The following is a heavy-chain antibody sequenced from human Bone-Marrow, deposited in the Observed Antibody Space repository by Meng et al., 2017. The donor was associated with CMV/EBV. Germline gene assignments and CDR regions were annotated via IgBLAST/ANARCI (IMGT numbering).Heavy chain of an antibody. CDR2: ISSSSSYI. V-gene: IGHV3-21*04. CDR1: GCTFSSYS. J-gene: IGHJ6*02. D-gene: IGHD2-2*02. Sequence: ESLKISCAASGCTFSSYSMNWVRQAPGKGLEWVSSISSSSSYIYYADPVKGRFTISRDNAKNSLYLQMNSLRAEDTALYYGAKDIGCSSTSWYTRLSNYYYGMDVWGQGTTVTVSS. CDR3: AKDIGCSSTSWYTRLSNYYYGMDV.